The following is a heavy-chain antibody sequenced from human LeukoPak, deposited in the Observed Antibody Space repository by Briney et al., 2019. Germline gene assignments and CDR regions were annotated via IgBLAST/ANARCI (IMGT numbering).Heavy chain of an antibody. J-gene: IGHJ3*02. CDR2: INHSGST. CDR3: AREGSPDAFDI. D-gene: IGHD1-26*01. V-gene: IGHV4-34*01. CDR1: GGSFSGYY. Sequence: SETLSLTCAVYGGSFSGYYWSWIRQPPGKGLEWIGEINHSGSTNYNPSLKSRVTISVDTSKNQFSLKLSSVTAADTAVYYCAREGSPDAFDIWGQGIMVTVSS.